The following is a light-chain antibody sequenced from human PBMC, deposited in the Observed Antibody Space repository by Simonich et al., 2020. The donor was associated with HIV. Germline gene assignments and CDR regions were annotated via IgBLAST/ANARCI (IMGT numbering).Light chain of an antibody. CDR3: QSYDSSNQV. V-gene: IGLV6-57*03. CDR1: SDRIASNY. CDR2: EDN. J-gene: IGLJ2*01. Sequence: NFMLTQPHSVSESPGKTVTISCPRSSDRIASNYVQWYQQRPGSAPTTVIYEDNHSPSGVPDLFSGSIDSSSNSASLTNSGLKTEDEADYYCQSYDSSNQVFGGGTKLTVL.